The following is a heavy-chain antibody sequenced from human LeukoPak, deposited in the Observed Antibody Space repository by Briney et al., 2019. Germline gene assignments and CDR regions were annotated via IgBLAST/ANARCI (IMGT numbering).Heavy chain of an antibody. CDR1: GFTFSIYA. J-gene: IGHJ4*02. CDR2: ISGTSGHT. Sequence: GGSLRLSCAASGFTFSIYAMSWVRQAPGKGLEWVSSISGTSGHTYYAHYVKGRFAISRDNSKDPLYLQMNSLRAEDTAIYYCAKLRDDSSGWPFDYWGQGTLVTVSS. CDR3: AKLRDDSSGWPFDY. D-gene: IGHD6-19*01. V-gene: IGHV3-23*01.